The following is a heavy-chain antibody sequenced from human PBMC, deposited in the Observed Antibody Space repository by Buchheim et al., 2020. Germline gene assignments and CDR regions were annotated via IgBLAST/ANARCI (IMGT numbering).Heavy chain of an antibody. Sequence: EVQLVESGGGLVKPGGSLRLSCAASGFTFSSYSMNWVRQAPGKGLEWVSSISSSSSYIYYADSVKGRFTISRDNAKNSLYLQMNSLRAEDTAVYYCARERDIGGRYFDWLSAPFDYWGQGTL. D-gene: IGHD3-9*01. J-gene: IGHJ4*02. CDR3: ARERDIGGRYFDWLSAPFDY. CDR1: GFTFSSYS. CDR2: ISSSSSYI. V-gene: IGHV3-21*01.